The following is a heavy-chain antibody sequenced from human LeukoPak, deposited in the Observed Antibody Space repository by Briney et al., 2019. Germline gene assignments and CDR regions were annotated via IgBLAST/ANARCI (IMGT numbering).Heavy chain of an antibody. CDR3: ARDEERYYYMDV. CDR1: GFTFSSYS. Sequence: GGSLRLSCAASGFTFSSYSMNWVRQAPGKGLEWVSSISSSSSYIYYADSVKGRFTISRDNAKNSLYLQMNSLRAEDTAVYYCARDEERYYYMDVWGKGTTVTVSS. V-gene: IGHV3-21*01. D-gene: IGHD1-26*01. CDR2: ISSSSSYI. J-gene: IGHJ6*03.